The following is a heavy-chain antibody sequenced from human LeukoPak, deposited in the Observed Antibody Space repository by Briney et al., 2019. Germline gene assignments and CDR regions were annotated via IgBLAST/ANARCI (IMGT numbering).Heavy chain of an antibody. J-gene: IGHJ4*02. CDR1: GFTFDDYG. D-gene: IGHD3-3*01. V-gene: IGHV3-20*04. Sequence: GGSLRLSCAASGFTFDDYGMSWVRQAPGKGLEWVSGINWNGGSTGYADSVKGRFTISRDNAKNSLYLQMNSLRAEDTAVYYCATELWTYYDFWSGYSDYWGQGTLVTVSS. CDR3: ATELWTYYDFWSGYSDY. CDR2: INWNGGST.